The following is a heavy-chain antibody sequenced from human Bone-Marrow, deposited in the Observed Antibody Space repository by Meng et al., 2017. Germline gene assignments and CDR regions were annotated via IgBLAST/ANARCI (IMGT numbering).Heavy chain of an antibody. J-gene: IGHJ4*02. CDR3: ARDGRNSGSNTAIDY. CDR1: GYTFTDYY. D-gene: IGHD1-26*01. V-gene: IGHV1-18*04. Sequence: VQLVQSGAEVKKPGATVKISCKVSGYTFTDYYMHWVQQAPGQGLGWMGWISAYKGNTNYAQKLQGRVTMTTDTSTSTAYMELRSLRSDDTAVYYCARDGRNSGSNTAIDYWGQGTLVTVSS. CDR2: ISAYKGNT.